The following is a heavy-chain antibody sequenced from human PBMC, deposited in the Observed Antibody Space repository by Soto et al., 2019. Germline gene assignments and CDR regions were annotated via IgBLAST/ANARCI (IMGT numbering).Heavy chain of an antibody. D-gene: IGHD3-3*01. V-gene: IGHV4-30-4*01. Sequence: SETLSLTCTVSGGSITSGDYYWNWIRQPPGKGLEWIGNIHYSGSTHYNPSLKSRGIISVDTSMDQFSLNLSFVTAADTAVYYCARDGGHAFDIWGQGTMVTVSS. CDR2: IHYSGST. CDR3: ARDGGHAFDI. CDR1: GGSITSGDYY. J-gene: IGHJ3*02.